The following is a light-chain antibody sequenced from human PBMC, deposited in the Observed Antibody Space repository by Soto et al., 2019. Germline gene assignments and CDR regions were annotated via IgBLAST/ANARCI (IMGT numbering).Light chain of an antibody. CDR1: QSISGW. CDR2: KAS. V-gene: IGKV1-5*03. CDR3: QQYTSSPIT. J-gene: IGKJ5*01. Sequence: DIRMTQSPSTLSASVGDRVTITCRASQSISGWLAWYQQRPGKAPKLLVYKASSLESGVPSRFSGSGSGTEFTLTISSLQPDDFATYYCQQYTSSPITFGQGTRLEIK.